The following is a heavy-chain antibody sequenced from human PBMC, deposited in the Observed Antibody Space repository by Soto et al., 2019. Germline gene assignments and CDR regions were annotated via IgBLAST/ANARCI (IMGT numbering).Heavy chain of an antibody. CDR3: AGDHRGGTDAFDI. CDR1: GYTFTSFG. Sequence: QVQLVQSGAEVKKPGASVKVSCKASGYTFTSFGISWVRQAPGQGLEWMGWNRTYNGNTNYAENLQGRVTRTTDTSTSTAYIELRSLRSDDTAVYYCAGDHRGGTDAFDIWCQGTMVTVSS. V-gene: IGHV1-18*01. J-gene: IGHJ3*02. CDR2: NRTYNGNT. D-gene: IGHD2-15*01.